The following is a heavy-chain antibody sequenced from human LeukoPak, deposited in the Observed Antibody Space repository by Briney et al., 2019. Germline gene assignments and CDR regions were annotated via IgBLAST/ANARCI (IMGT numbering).Heavy chain of an antibody. V-gene: IGHV3-23*01. J-gene: IGHJ3*02. D-gene: IGHD3-22*01. CDR3: AKPRSRVVVQNAFDI. Sequence: GGTLRLSCAASGFTFSSYGMSWVRQAPGKGLEWVSAISGSGGSTYYADSVKGRFTISRDNSKNTLYLQMNSLRAEDTAVYYCAKPRSRVVVQNAFDIWGQGTMVTVSS. CDR1: GFTFSSYG. CDR2: ISGSGGST.